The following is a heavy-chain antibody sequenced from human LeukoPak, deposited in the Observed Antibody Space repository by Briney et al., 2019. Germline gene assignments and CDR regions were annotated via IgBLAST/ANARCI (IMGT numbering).Heavy chain of an antibody. CDR1: GGSISSYY. D-gene: IGHD3-22*01. V-gene: IGHV4-59*01. J-gene: IGHJ4*02. CDR3: ARGRYYYDSNENFDY. CDR2: IYYSGST. Sequence: PSETLSLTCTVSGGSISSYYWSWIRQPPGKGLEWIGYIYYSGSTNYNPSLKSRVTISVDTSKNQFSLKLSSVTAADTAVYYCARGRYYYDSNENFDYWGQGTLVTVSS.